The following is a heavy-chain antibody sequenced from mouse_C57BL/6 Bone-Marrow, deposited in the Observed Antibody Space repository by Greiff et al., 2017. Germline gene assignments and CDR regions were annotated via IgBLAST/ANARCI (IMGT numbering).Heavy chain of an antibody. V-gene: IGHV1-18*01. D-gene: IGHD1-1*01. Sequence: VQLQQSGPELVKPGASVKIPCKASGYTFTDYNMDWVKQSHGKSLEWIGDINPNNGGTIYNQKFKGKATLTVDKSSSTAYMELRSLTSEDTAVYYCARGYYGSSDGYYAMDYWGQGTSVTVSS. J-gene: IGHJ4*01. CDR2: INPNNGGT. CDR1: GYTFTDYN. CDR3: ARGYYGSSDGYYAMDY.